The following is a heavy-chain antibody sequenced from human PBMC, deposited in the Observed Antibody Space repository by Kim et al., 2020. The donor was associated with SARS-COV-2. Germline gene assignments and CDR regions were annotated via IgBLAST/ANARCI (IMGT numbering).Heavy chain of an antibody. V-gene: IGHV3-11*04. Sequence: GGSLRLSCAASGFTFSGFYMSWIRQAPGKGLEWVSYISSSGSTMYYADSVKGRFTISRDNAKNSLYLQMNGLRAEDTAVYYCARAGAVAATLLDYWGQGTLVTVSS. D-gene: IGHD6-19*01. CDR1: GFTFSGFY. CDR3: ARAGAVAATLLDY. J-gene: IGHJ4*02. CDR2: ISSSGSTM.